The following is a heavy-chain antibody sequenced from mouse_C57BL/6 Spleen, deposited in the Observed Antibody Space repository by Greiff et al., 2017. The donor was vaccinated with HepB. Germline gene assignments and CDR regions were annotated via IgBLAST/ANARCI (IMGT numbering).Heavy chain of an antibody. Sequence: QVQLQQPGAELVMPGASVKLSCKASGYTFTSYWMHWVKQRPGQGLEWIGEIDPSDSYTNYNQKFKGKSTFTVDKSSSTAYMQLSSLTSEDSAVYYCARVYGSSPAWFAYWGQGTLVTVSA. CDR1: GYTFTSYW. J-gene: IGHJ3*01. D-gene: IGHD1-1*01. CDR2: IDPSDSYT. CDR3: ARVYGSSPAWFAY. V-gene: IGHV1-69*01.